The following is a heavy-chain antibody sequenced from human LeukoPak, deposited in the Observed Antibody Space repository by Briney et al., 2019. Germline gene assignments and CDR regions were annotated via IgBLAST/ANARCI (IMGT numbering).Heavy chain of an antibody. Sequence: ASVKVSCKASGYTFTSYYMHWVRQAPGQGLEWMGIINPSGGSTSYAQKFQGRATMTRDTSTSTVYMELSSLRSEDTAVYYCARDERGGSYLTAYDYWGQGTLVTVSS. D-gene: IGHD1-26*01. CDR3: ARDERGGSYLTAYDY. CDR2: INPSGGST. CDR1: GYTFTSYY. J-gene: IGHJ4*02. V-gene: IGHV1-46*01.